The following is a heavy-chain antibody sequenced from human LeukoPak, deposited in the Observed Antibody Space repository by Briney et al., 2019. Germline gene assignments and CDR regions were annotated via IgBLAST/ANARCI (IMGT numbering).Heavy chain of an antibody. Sequence: SETLSLTCTVSGGSISSSSYYWGWIRQPPGKGLEWIGSIYYSESTYYNPSLKSRVTISVDTSKNQFSLKLSSVTAADTAVYYCARHRSDIVVVPAAVDYWGQGTLVTVSS. CDR3: ARHRSDIVVVPAAVDY. CDR1: GGSISSSSYY. CDR2: IYYSEST. J-gene: IGHJ4*02. D-gene: IGHD2-2*01. V-gene: IGHV4-39*01.